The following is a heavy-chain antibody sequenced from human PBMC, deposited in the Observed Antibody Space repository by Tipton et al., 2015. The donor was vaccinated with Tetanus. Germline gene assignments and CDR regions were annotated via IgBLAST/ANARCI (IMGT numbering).Heavy chain of an antibody. CDR3: ARESRSKIVGQ. CDR1: GFTFSSYA. CDR2: ISGSGAGT. D-gene: IGHD2-21*01. J-gene: IGHJ4*02. Sequence: GSLRLSCAASGFTFSSYAMSWVRQAPGKGLEWVSAISGSGAGTYYADSVKGRFTISRDNAENSLFLQMSSLRVEDAAMYYCARESRSKIVGQWGQGALVTVSS. V-gene: IGHV3-23*01.